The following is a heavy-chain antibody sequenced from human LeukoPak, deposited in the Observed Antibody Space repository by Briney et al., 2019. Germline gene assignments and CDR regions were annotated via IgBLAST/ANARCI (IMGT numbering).Heavy chain of an antibody. V-gene: IGHV3-15*05. CDR2: IKSKTDGGTT. J-gene: IGHJ4*02. Sequence: GGSLRLSCAASGFTFSNAWMSWVRQAPGKGLEWVGRIKSKTDGGTTDYAAPVKGRFTISRDNAKNSLYLQMNSLRAEDTALYYCAKVTGVRGVIFFDYWGQGTLVTVSS. CDR1: GFTFSNAW. CDR3: AKVTGVRGVIFFDY. D-gene: IGHD3-10*01.